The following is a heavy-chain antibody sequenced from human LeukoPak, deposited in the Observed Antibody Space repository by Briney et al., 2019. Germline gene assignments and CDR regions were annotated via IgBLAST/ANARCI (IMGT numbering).Heavy chain of an antibody. Sequence: GGSLRLSCAASGFTFNNYGMHWVRQAPGKGLEWVAFIRYNGNNQYYAHSVKGRFTISRDNSKNTLYLQMNSLKGDDTAVYYCAKDSAFYYIDVWGKRTTVIISS. D-gene: IGHD3-10*01. CDR3: AKDSAFYYIDV. CDR2: IRYNGNNQ. J-gene: IGHJ6*03. V-gene: IGHV3-30*02. CDR1: GFTFNNYG.